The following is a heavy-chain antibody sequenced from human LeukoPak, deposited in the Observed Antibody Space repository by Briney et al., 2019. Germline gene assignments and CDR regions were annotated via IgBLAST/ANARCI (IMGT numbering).Heavy chain of an antibody. Sequence: GGSLRLSCAASGFTVSSNYMTWVRQAPGKGLEWVSLIYSGGSTYYTDSVKGRFTISRDNSKNTLYLQMNSLRAEDTAVYYCAKEFITFGAFDVWGQGTMVTVSS. V-gene: IGHV3-53*01. CDR2: IYSGGST. J-gene: IGHJ3*01. CDR1: GFTVSSNY. CDR3: AKEFITFGAFDV. D-gene: IGHD3-22*01.